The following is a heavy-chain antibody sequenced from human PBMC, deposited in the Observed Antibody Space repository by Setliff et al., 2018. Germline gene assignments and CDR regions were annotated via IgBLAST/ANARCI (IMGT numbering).Heavy chain of an antibody. D-gene: IGHD3-3*01. CDR1: GGSISSSY. CDR3: ARGYYNFLSGYYTPYYFDY. V-gene: IGHV4-59*01. CDR2: IYSSGST. Sequence: SETLSLTCTVSGGSISSSYWSWIRQPPGKGLEWIGYIYSSGSTNNPSLKSRVTISVDTSKNQFSLKLSSVTAADTAVYFCARGYYNFLSGYYTPYYFDYWGQGTLVTVSS. J-gene: IGHJ4*02.